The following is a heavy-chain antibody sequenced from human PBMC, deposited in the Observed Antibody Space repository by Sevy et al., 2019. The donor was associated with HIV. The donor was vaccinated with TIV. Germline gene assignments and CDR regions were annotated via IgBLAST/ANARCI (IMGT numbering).Heavy chain of an antibody. V-gene: IGHV4-4*07. J-gene: IGHJ5*02. Sequence: SETLSLTCTVSGGSISSYYWSWIRQPAGKGLEWIGRIYTSGSTNYNPSLKSRVTMSVDTSKNQFSLKLSSVTAADTAVYYCARARVGYCSSTSCPNWFDPWGQGTLVTVSS. CDR3: ARARVGYCSSTSCPNWFDP. D-gene: IGHD2-2*01. CDR2: IYTSGST. CDR1: GGSISSYY.